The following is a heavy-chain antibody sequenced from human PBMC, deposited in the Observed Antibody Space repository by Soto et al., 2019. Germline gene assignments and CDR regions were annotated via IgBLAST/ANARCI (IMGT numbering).Heavy chain of an antibody. J-gene: IGHJ4*02. CDR1: GYTFSTHA. V-gene: IGHV3-23*01. CDR3: ARQKGYTYGYPFDD. CDR2: VSGSGDIT. D-gene: IGHD5-18*01. Sequence: LXLSCGGFGYTFSTHAMSWCRQAPGKGLEWVSGVSGSGDITYYADSLRGRFTISRDNSKYTIYLQMNSLRAEDTALYYCARQKGYTYGYPFDDWGPGTLVTVSS.